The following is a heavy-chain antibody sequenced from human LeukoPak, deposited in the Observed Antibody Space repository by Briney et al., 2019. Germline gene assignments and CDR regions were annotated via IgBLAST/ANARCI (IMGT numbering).Heavy chain of an antibody. CDR1: GFTFSDYY. J-gene: IGHJ5*02. CDR2: ISSSGSTI. D-gene: IGHD5-12*01. CDR3: ARKGDIVATNWFDP. V-gene: IGHV3-11*01. Sequence: GGSLRLSCAASGFTFSDYYMSWIRQALGKGLEWVSYISSSGSTIYCADSVKGRFTISRDNAKNSLYLQMNSLRAEDTAVYYCARKGDIVATNWFDPWGQGTLVTVSS.